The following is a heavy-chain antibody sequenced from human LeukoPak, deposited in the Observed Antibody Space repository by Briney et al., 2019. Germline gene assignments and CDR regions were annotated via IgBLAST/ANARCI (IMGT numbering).Heavy chain of an antibody. CDR1: GFPFSSYG. V-gene: IGHV3-30*02. Sequence: PGGSLRLSCAPSGFPFSSYGMHWVRQAPGKGLVWVASISSDGANENYADSVKGRFTISRDNSKNTLYLQMNSLRGDDTGMYFCAKDSSTSNYYYGLDVWGQGTTVTVSS. CDR3: AKDSSTSNYYYGLDV. D-gene: IGHD6-13*01. CDR2: ISSDGANE. J-gene: IGHJ6*02.